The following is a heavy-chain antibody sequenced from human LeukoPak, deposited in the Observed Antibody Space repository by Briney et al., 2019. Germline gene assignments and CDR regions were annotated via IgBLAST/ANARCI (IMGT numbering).Heavy chain of an antibody. CDR2: IYYSGTT. CDR3: ASLRRDGYNSYLDY. CDR1: GGSISSSSYH. J-gene: IGHJ4*02. V-gene: IGHV4-39*07. Sequence: SETLSLTCTVSGGSISSSSYHWGWIRQPPGKGLEWIGSIYYSGTTYYSPSLRSRLTMSVETSKNQFSLRLSSVTAADTAVYYCASLRRDGYNSYLDYWGQGTLVTVSS. D-gene: IGHD5-24*01.